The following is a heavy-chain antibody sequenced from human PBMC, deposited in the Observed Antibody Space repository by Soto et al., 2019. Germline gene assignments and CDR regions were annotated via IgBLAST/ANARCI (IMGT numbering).Heavy chain of an antibody. CDR1: GGTFSSYA. Sequence: SVKVSCKASGGTFSSYAISWVRQAPGQGLEWMGGIIPIFGTANYAQKFQGRVTITADESTSTAYMELSSLRSEDTAVCYCARDLWPTPYGMDVWGQGTTVTVSS. J-gene: IGHJ6*02. D-gene: IGHD2-21*01. CDR3: ARDLWPTPYGMDV. CDR2: IIPIFGTA. V-gene: IGHV1-69*13.